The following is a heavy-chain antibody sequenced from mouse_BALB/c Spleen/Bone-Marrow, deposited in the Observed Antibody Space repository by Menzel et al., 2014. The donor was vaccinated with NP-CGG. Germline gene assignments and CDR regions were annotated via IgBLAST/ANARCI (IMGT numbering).Heavy chain of an antibody. D-gene: IGHD2-1*01. V-gene: IGHV1-69*02. CDR3: TRQYGNYCAMDY. J-gene: IGHJ4*01. CDR1: GYTFTSYW. CDR2: IYPSDSYT. Sequence: QVQLQQSGAELVRPGASVKVSCKASGYTFTSYWINWVKQRPGQGLEWIGNIYPSDSYTNYNQNFKDKATLTVDKSSSTAYMPLSSPTSEDSAVYYCTRQYGNYCAMDYRGQGTSVPVPS.